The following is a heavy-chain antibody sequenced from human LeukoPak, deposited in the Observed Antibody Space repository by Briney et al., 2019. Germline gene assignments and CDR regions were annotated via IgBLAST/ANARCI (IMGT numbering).Heavy chain of an antibody. D-gene: IGHD3-22*01. Sequence: SSETLSLTCTVSGGSISTYYWSWIRQPPGKGLEWIGYIYYSGSTYYNPSLRSRVTISVDTSKNQFSLKLSSVTAADTAVYYCARSSEGRYYYDSSGFSYYYYYMDVWGKGTTVTISS. CDR3: ARSSEGRYYYDSSGFSYYYYYMDV. CDR2: IYYSGST. J-gene: IGHJ6*03. CDR1: GGSISTYY. V-gene: IGHV4-59*01.